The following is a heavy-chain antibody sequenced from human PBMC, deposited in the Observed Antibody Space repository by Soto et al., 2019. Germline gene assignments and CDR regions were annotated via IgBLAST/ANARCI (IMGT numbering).Heavy chain of an antibody. CDR1: GFTFNSYD. J-gene: IGHJ6*02. CDR2: IGTAGAP. V-gene: IGHV3-13*05. CDR3: ARGSTYSGLDV. Sequence: LRLSCAASGFTFNSYDMHWVRQVTGKGLEWVSAIGTAGAPYYPGSVKGRFTISRENAKNSLYLQMNSLRDGDTAVYYCARGSTYSGLDVWGQGTTVTVSS.